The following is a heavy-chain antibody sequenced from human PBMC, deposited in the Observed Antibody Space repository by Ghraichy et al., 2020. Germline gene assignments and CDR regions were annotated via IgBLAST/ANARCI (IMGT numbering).Heavy chain of an antibody. Sequence: SETLSLTCTVSGGSISSSNYYWGWIRQPPGKGLDWIGCIYYSGSTYYSPSLKHRVTISVDTSKNQFSLRLSSVTTADTAVYYCTKTYYDIWTASFDPWGQETLVTVSS. V-gene: IGHV4-39*01. J-gene: IGHJ5*02. CDR3: TKTYYDIWTASFDP. CDR2: IYYSGST. D-gene: IGHD3-9*01. CDR1: GGSISSSNYY.